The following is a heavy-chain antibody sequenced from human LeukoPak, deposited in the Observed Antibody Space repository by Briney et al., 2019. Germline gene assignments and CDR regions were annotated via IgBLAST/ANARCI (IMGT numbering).Heavy chain of an antibody. CDR2: ISGSGGST. CDR1: GFTFGSYA. J-gene: IGHJ6*02. Sequence: PGGSLRLSCAASGFTFGSYAMSWVRQAPGKGLEWVSAISGSGGSTYYADSVKGRFTISRDNSKNTLYLQMNSLRAEDTAVYYCAKDQESSYYDFWSGYPNYYYGMDVWGQGTTVTVSS. V-gene: IGHV3-23*01. CDR3: AKDQESSYYDFWSGYPNYYYGMDV. D-gene: IGHD3-3*01.